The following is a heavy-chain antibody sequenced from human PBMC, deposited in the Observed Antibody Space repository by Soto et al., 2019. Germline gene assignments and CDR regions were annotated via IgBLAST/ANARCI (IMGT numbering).Heavy chain of an antibody. D-gene: IGHD2-2*01. CDR2: IGSSGLSV. Sequence: QVHLVESGGGLVKPGGSLRLSCAASGFTFSDYQMSWIRQAPGKGLEWVSYIGSSGLSVYYEDSVKGRFTISRKNANYSLYLQMNSLRAEDSAVYYWARDLRQLLSHNYYYYYLDVWGKGTTVSVSS. J-gene: IGHJ6*03. CDR1: GFTFSDYQ. V-gene: IGHV3-11*01. CDR3: ARDLRQLLSHNYYYYYLDV.